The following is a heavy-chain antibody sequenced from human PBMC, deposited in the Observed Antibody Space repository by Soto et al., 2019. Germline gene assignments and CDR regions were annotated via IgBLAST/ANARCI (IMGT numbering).Heavy chain of an antibody. Sequence: GGSLRLSCAASGFTFSSYAMHWVRQAPGKGLEWVAVISYDGSNKYYADSVKGRFTISRDNSKNTLYLQMNSLRAEDTAVYYCARSPARYCTNGVCSMHFDYWGQGTLVTVSS. D-gene: IGHD2-8*01. CDR2: ISYDGSNK. J-gene: IGHJ4*02. V-gene: IGHV3-30-3*01. CDR3: ARSPARYCTNGVCSMHFDY. CDR1: GFTFSSYA.